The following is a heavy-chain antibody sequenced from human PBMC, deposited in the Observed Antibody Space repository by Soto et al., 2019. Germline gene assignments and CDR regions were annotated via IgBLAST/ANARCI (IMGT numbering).Heavy chain of an antibody. CDR3: AREGCSGGSCYSYYMDV. CDR1: GLTFSDYY. V-gene: IGHV3-72*01. D-gene: IGHD2-15*01. CDR2: IRNKANSYIT. Sequence: EVHLVESGGGLVQPGGSLRLSCAASGLTFSDYYMDWVRQAPGKGLEWVVRIRNKANSYITQYAASVKGRFTISRDDSKNSVYLQMNTLKTEDTAVYYCAREGCSGGSCYSYYMDVWGKGTTVTVSS. J-gene: IGHJ6*03.